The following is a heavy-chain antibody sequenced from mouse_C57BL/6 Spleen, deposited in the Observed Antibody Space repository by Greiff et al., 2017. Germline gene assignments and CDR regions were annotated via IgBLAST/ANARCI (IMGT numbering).Heavy chain of an antibody. J-gene: IGHJ4*01. V-gene: IGHV5-4*03. D-gene: IGHD3-2*02. CDR1: GFTFSSYA. CDR3: ARAGQLRLPAMDY. CDR2: ISDGGSYT. Sequence: DVMLVESGGGLVKPGGSLKLSCAASGFTFSSYAMSWVRQTPEKRLEWVATISDGGSYTYYPDNVKGRFTISRDNAKNNLYLQMSHLKSEDTAMYYCARAGQLRLPAMDYWGQGTSVTVSS.